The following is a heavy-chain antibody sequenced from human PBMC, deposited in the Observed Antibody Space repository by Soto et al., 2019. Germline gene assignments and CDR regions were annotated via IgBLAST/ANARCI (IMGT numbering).Heavy chain of an antibody. V-gene: IGHV3-74*01. Sequence: SLRLSCATSGFDFSNTWIHWVRQVPGQGLVWVSRINSDGSSIIYADSVKGRFTLSRDNAKNTVHLQMSSLRVEDTAVYYCAKDWYHTIDSWGQGIPVTV. CDR3: AKDWYHTIDS. D-gene: IGHD1-20*01. CDR1: GFDFSNTW. J-gene: IGHJ4*02. CDR2: INSDGSSI.